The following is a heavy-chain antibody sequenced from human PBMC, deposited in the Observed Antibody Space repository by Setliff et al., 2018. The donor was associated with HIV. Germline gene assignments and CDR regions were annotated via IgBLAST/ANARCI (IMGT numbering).Heavy chain of an antibody. CDR2: IHTSGNT. J-gene: IGHJ3*01. V-gene: IGHV4-61*02. CDR1: GGSISSGSYY. CDR3: ARVQMAYAAFDV. D-gene: IGHD4-17*01. Sequence: SETLSLTCTVSGGSISSGSYYWSWIRQPAGKGLEWIGRIHTSGNTNYNPSLKSRVTISVDTSKNQLSLKLSSVTAADTAVYYCARVQMAYAAFDVWGQGTMVTV.